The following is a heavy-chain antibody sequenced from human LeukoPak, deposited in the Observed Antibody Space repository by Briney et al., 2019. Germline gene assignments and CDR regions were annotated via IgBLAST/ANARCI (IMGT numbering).Heavy chain of an antibody. V-gene: IGHV3-9*01. CDR2: ISWNSGSI. CDR1: GFTFDDYA. Sequence: GGSLRLSCAASGFTFDDYAMHWVRQAPGKGQGWVSGISWNSGSIGYADSVKGRFTISRDNAKNSLYLQMNSLRAEDTALYYCAKDRDSSSWYYFDYWGQGTLVTVSS. CDR3: AKDRDSSSWYYFDY. J-gene: IGHJ4*02. D-gene: IGHD6-13*01.